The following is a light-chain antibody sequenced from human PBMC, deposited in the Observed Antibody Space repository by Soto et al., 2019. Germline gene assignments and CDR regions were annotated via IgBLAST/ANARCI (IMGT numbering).Light chain of an antibody. J-gene: IGLJ1*01. V-gene: IGLV2-23*02. CDR1: SSDVGSYNL. CDR2: EVS. Sequence: QSVLTQPASVSGSPGQSITISCTGTSSDVGSYNLVSWYQQHPGKAPKLMIYEVSKRPSGVSNRFSGSKSGNTASLTISGLQAEDGADYYCCSYAGSSTYVFGPGTKVTVL. CDR3: CSYAGSSTYV.